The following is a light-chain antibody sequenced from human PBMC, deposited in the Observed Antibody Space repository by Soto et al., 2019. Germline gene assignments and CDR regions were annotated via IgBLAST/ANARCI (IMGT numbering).Light chain of an antibody. J-gene: IGLJ1*01. CDR2: YVD. CDR1: SRGVGAYDY. V-gene: IGLV2-14*03. CDR3: CSYADGSIYF. Sequence: QSALTQPASVSVSPGQSITISCTGTSRGVGAYDYVSWYLQYPDKAPQLLIYYVDHRPSGVSSRFSGSKSGNTASLTISGLQAEDEGDYYCCSYADGSIYFFGTGTKVTVL.